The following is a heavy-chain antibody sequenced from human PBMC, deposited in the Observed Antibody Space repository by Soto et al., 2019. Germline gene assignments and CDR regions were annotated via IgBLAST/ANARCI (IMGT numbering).Heavy chain of an antibody. J-gene: IGHJ3*02. V-gene: IGHV3-48*03. CDR1: GFTFSSYE. CDR2: ISSSGSTI. CDR3: ASSIVAPGAFDI. D-gene: IGHD2-21*01. Sequence: GGSLRLSCAASGFTFSSYEMNWVRQAPGKGLEWVSYISSSGSTIYYADSVKGRFTISRDNAKNSLYLQMNSLRAEDTAVYYCASSIVAPGAFDIWGQGTMVTVSS.